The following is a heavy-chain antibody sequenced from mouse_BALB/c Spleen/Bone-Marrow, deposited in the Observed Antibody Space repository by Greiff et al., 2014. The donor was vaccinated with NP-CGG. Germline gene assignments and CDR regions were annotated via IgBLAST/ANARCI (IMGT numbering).Heavy chain of an antibody. J-gene: IGHJ1*01. CDR2: IYPGDGST. CDR1: GYTFTSYF. V-gene: IGHV1S56*01. D-gene: IGHD2-14*01. Sequence: VKLMESGPELVKPGASVKMSCKASGYTFTSYFIHWVKQRPGQGLEWIGWIYPGDGSTKYNEKFKGKTTLTADKSSSTAYMLLSGLTSEDSAIFFCAYYRYDEYFDVWGAGTTVTVSS. CDR3: AYYRYDEYFDV.